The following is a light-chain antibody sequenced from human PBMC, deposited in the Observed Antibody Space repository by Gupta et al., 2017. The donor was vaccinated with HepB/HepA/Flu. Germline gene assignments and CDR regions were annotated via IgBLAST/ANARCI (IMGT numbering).Light chain of an antibody. Sequence: QTVVTQEPSFSVSPGGTVTLTCALTSGSVSSSYNPSWYQQTPGQAPRTLIYNTDTRSSRVPDRFSGSIVGNKAALTITGAQADDESDYYCVLFMGSGISMFGGGTKLTVL. J-gene: IGLJ3*02. CDR3: VLFMGSGISM. CDR2: NTD. V-gene: IGLV8-61*01. CDR1: SGSVSSSYN.